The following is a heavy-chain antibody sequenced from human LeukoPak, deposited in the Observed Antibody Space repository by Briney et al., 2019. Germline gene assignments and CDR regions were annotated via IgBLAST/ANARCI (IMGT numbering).Heavy chain of an antibody. V-gene: IGHV3-48*03. J-gene: IGHJ4*02. D-gene: IGHD5-18*01. CDR2: ISSSGSTI. CDR1: GFTFSSYE. CDR3: ARSWAMVTYFDY. Sequence: PGGSLRLSCAASGFTFSSYEMNWVRQAPGKGLEWVSYISSSGSTIYYADSVKGRFTISRDNAKNSLYLQMNSLRAEDTAVYYCARSWAMVTYFDYWGQGPWSPSPQ.